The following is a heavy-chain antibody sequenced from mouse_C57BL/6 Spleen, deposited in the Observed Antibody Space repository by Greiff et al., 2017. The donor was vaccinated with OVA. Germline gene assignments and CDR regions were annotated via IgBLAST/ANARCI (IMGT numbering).Heavy chain of an antibody. V-gene: IGHV1-52*01. J-gene: IGHJ4*01. Sequence: QVQLQQPGAELVRPGSSVKLSCKASGYTFTSYWMHWVKQRPIQGLEWIGNIDPSDSETHYNQKFKDKATLTVDKSSSTAYMQLSSLTSEDSAVYYCARRGYYDFYAMDYWGQGTSVTVSS. CDR1: GYTFTSYW. CDR3: ARRGYYDFYAMDY. D-gene: IGHD1-1*02. CDR2: IDPSDSET.